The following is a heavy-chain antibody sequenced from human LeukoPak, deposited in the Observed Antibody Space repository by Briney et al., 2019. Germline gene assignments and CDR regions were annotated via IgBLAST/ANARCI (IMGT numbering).Heavy chain of an antibody. J-gene: IGHJ4*02. CDR2: IYYSGST. CDR1: GGSISSSSYY. CDR3: ARVIAPYYGSGIPDRRIDY. V-gene: IGHV4-39*07. D-gene: IGHD3-10*01. Sequence: PSETLSLTCTVSGGSISSSSYYWGWIRQPPGKGLEWIGSIYYSGSTYYNPSLKSRVTISVDTSKNQFSLKLSSVTAADTAVYYCARVIAPYYGSGIPDRRIDYWGQGTLVTVSS.